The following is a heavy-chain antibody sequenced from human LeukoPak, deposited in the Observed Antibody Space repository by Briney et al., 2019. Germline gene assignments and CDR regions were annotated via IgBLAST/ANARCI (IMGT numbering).Heavy chain of an antibody. CDR3: ARIDGGHHLSPFDY. CDR2: FYYSGST. Sequence: SETLSLTCTVSGVSCSSSSYYWGWIRQPPGKGLEWIGSFYYSGSTYYNPSRKSRVTISVDTSKNQFSLKLSSVTAADTAIYYCARIDGGHHLSPFDYWGQGTLVTVSS. CDR1: GVSCSSSSYY. J-gene: IGHJ4*02. V-gene: IGHV4-39*01. D-gene: IGHD4-23*01.